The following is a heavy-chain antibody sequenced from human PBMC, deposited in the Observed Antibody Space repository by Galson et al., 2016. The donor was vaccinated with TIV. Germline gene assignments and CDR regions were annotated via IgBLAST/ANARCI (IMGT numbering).Heavy chain of an antibody. J-gene: IGHJ3*02. V-gene: IGHV1-69*05. Sequence: SVKVSCKASGDTFNIYAISWVRQAPGQGLEWMGGIIPIFGEAKYAQKFQGRVTVTTDESTSTAYMELSSLRVEDTAVYYCARASHIVVAIDSRGAFDIWGQGTVVTVSS. CDR3: ARASHIVVAIDSRGAFDI. CDR2: IIPIFGEA. D-gene: IGHD2-21*01. CDR1: GDTFNIYA.